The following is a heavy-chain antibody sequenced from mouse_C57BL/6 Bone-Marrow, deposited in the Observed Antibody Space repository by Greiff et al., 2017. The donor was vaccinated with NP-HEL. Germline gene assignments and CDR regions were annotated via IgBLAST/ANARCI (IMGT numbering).Heavy chain of an antibody. Sequence: EVKLVESGGGLVKPGGSLKLSCAASGFTFSSYAMSWVRQTPEKRLEWVATISDGGSYTYYPDNVKGRSTITRDKAKNNPYLQMSHLKSEDTAMSLGWAATMSNGGMCPCYANTDTNPLPISTDISKNDLYLHMGHLKSDDTAMYYCASDHISYSYCFAYCCQGTLVTLSA. CDR3: WAATMSNGGMCPCYANTDTNPLPISTDISKNDLYLHMGHLKSDDTAMYYCASDHISYSYCFAY. V-gene: IGHV5-4*03. J-gene: IGHJ3*01. CDR2: ISDGGSYT. D-gene: IGHD1-1*02. CDR1: GFTFSSYA.